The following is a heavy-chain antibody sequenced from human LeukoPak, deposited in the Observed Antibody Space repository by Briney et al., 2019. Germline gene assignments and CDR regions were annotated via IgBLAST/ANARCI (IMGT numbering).Heavy chain of an antibody. D-gene: IGHD3-10*01. CDR2: MYYSGST. V-gene: IGHV4-39*07. J-gene: IGHJ4*02. CDR1: SGSISSTSYY. Sequence: SETLSLTCTVSSGSISSTSYYWGWIRQPPGMGLEWFGSMYYSGSTYYNPSLKSRVTISVDTSKSQFSLKLSSVTAADTAVYYCAREMRSPRGGFDYWDQGTLVTVSS. CDR3: AREMRSPRGGFDY.